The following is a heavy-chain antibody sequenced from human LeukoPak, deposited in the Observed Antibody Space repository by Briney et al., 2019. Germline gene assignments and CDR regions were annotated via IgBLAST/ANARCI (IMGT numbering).Heavy chain of an antibody. D-gene: IGHD2-15*01. CDR1: GFTVSSNY. CDR2: IYSGGST. CDR3: AKQVGYCSEGSCYFDY. V-gene: IGHV3-53*01. Sequence: GGSLRLSCAASGFTVSSNYMSWVRQAPGKGLEWVSVIYSGGSTYHADSVKGRFTISRDNSKNTLYVQMNSLRAEDTAVYYCAKQVGYCSEGSCYFDYWGQGTLVTVSP. J-gene: IGHJ4*02.